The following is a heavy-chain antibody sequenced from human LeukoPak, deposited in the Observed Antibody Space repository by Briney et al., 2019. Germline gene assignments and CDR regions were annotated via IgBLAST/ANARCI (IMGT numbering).Heavy chain of an antibody. Sequence: SETLSLTCAVYGGSFSGYYWSWIRQPPGKGLEWIGEINHSGGTNYNPSLKSRVTISVDTSKNQFSLKLSSVTAADTAVYYCARDGHSSGIDYWGQGTLVTVSS. CDR3: ARDGHSSGIDY. CDR1: GGSFSGYY. D-gene: IGHD6-19*01. CDR2: INHSGGT. V-gene: IGHV4-34*01. J-gene: IGHJ4*02.